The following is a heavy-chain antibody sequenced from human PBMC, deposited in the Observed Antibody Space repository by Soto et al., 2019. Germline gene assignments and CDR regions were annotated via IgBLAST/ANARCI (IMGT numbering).Heavy chain of an antibody. CDR3: ARATFLGGLKD. D-gene: IGHD3-3*02. CDR2: IYYSGST. CDR1: GGSISSYY. V-gene: IGHV4-59*01. J-gene: IGHJ4*02. Sequence: PSETLSLTCTVSGGSISSYYWSWIRQPPGKGLEWIGYIYYSGSTNYNPSLKSRVTISVDTSKNQFSLKLSSVTAADTAVYYCARATFLGGLKDGGRGTLVTVSS.